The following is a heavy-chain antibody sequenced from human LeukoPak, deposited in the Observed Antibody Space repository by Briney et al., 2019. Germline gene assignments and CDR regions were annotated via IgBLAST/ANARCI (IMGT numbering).Heavy chain of an antibody. CDR3: ARGKDEVGSGLDY. V-gene: IGHV1-8*01. Sequence: GASVKVSCKASGYTFTSCDINWVRQATGQGLEWMGWMNPNSGNTGYAQKFQGRVTMTRNTSISTAYTELSSLRSEDTAVYYCARGKDEVGSGLDYWGQGTLVTVSS. J-gene: IGHJ4*02. CDR1: GYTFTSCD. D-gene: IGHD6-19*01. CDR2: MNPNSGNT.